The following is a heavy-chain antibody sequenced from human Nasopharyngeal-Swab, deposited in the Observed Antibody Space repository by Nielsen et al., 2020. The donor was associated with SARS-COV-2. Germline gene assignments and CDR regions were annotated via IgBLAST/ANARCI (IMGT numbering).Heavy chain of an antibody. CDR3: ARVVVGTGGYYYYMDV. Sequence: SETLSLTCTVSGGSISSYYWSWIRQPPGKGLEWIGYIYYCGSTNYNPSLKSRVTISVDTSKNQFSLKLSSVTAADTAVYYCARVVVGTGGYYYYMDVWGKGTTVTVSS. V-gene: IGHV4-59*01. CDR1: GGSISSYY. D-gene: IGHD2-21*01. CDR2: IYYCGST. J-gene: IGHJ6*03.